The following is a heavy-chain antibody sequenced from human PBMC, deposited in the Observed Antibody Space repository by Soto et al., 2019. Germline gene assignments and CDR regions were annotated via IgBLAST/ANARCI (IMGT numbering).Heavy chain of an antibody. CDR3: AKGSHGSSGPFDS. V-gene: IGHV3-30*18. Sequence: GGSLRLSCAASGFTFSDYGVHWVRQAPGKGLEWVAVISYDGSNQYYLDSVKGRFTISRDNSKNTLYLQMNSLRPEDTAVYYCAKGSHGSSGPFDSWGQGTLVTVSS. CDR1: GFTFSDYG. CDR2: ISYDGSNQ. D-gene: IGHD2-15*01. J-gene: IGHJ4*02.